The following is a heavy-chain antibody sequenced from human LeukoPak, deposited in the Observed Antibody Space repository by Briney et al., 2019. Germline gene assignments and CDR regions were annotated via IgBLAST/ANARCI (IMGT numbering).Heavy chain of an antibody. J-gene: IGHJ4*02. CDR2: ISSSSSYI. V-gene: IGHV3-21*04. D-gene: IGHD6-19*01. Sequence: PGGSLRLSCAASGFTFSSYSMNWVRQAPGKGLEWVSSISSSSSYIYYADSVKGRFTISRDNAKNSLYLQMNSLAAEDTAIYYCAKGRSGWYVFDYWGQGTLVTVSS. CDR3: AKGRSGWYVFDY. CDR1: GFTFSSYS.